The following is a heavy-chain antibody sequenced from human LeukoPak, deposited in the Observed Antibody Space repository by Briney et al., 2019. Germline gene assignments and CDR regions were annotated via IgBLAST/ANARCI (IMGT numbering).Heavy chain of an antibody. CDR3: ARVGRGVYCMDV. D-gene: IGHD3-10*01. Sequence: HPGGSLRLSCAASGFTFSIHGMNWVRQAPGKGLEWGSYIINSGGTVYYTDSVQGRFTISRDNARNSLFLQMNSLRDEDTAVYYCARVGRGVYCMDVWGQGTTVTVSS. CDR2: IINSGGTV. V-gene: IGHV3-48*02. J-gene: IGHJ6*02. CDR1: GFTFSIHG.